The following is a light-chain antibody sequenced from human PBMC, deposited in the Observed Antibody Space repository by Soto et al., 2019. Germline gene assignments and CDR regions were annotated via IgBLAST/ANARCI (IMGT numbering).Light chain of an antibody. CDR2: GAS. Sequence: EIVLTQSPGTLSLSPGERATLSCRASQSVSSSYLAWYQQKPGQAPRLLIYGASSRATGIPDRFSGSGSGKDFTLTISRLEPEDFEVYYCQHYGSSPTWRFGKGTKVNIK. CDR1: QSVSSSY. CDR3: QHYGSSPTWR. J-gene: IGKJ1*01. V-gene: IGKV3-20*01.